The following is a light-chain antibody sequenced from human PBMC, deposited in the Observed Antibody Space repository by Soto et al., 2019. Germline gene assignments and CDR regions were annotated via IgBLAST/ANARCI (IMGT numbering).Light chain of an antibody. CDR1: RTVSSNY. Sequence: IVLTQSPGTLSLSPGERATLSCRASRTVSSNYFAWYQQKPGQAPRLLIYGVSSRAPGIPDRFSGGGSGTDFPLTISRLEPEDFAVYYCQQYDNSPPYTFGQGTKLEIK. CDR2: GVS. CDR3: QQYDNSPPYT. V-gene: IGKV3-20*01. J-gene: IGKJ2*01.